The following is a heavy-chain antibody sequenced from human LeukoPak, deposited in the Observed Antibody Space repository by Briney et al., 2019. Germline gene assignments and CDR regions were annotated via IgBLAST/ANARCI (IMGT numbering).Heavy chain of an antibody. J-gene: IGHJ4*02. CDR3: ARAMLWFGESPIHFKT. CDR2: IYYSGST. Sequence: SETLSLTCTVSGGSISSSSYYWGWIRQPPGKGLEWIGSIYYSGSTYYNPSLKSRVTISVDTSKNQFSLKLSSVTAADTAVYYCARAMLWFGESPIHFKTWGQGTLVTVSS. V-gene: IGHV4-39*01. D-gene: IGHD3-10*01. CDR1: GGSISSSSYY.